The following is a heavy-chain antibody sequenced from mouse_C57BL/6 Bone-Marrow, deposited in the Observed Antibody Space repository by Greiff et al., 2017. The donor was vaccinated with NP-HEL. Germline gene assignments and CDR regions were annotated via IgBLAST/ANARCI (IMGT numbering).Heavy chain of an antibody. CDR1: GFSLTSYG. CDR3: AAIYYDYDDYGDY. D-gene: IGHD2-4*01. J-gene: IGHJ2*01. Sequence: VKLVESGPGLVQPSQSLSITCTVSGFSLTSYGVHWVRQSPGKGLEWLGVIWSGGSTAYNAAFISRLSISKDNSKSQVFFKMNSLQADDTAIYYCAAIYYDYDDYGDYWGQGTTLTVSS. V-gene: IGHV2-2*01. CDR2: IWSGGST.